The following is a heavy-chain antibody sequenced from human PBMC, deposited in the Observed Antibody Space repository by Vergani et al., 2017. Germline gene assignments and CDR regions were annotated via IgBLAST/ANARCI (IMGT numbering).Heavy chain of an antibody. J-gene: IGHJ6*03. CDR3: ARDFLTRVTTLDYYYMGV. CDR1: GFPFSDYG. CDR2: ISYDGNKK. V-gene: IGHV3-30*03. Sequence: QVQLVESGGGEVQPGRSLRLSCSAAGFPFSDYGVHWVRPAPGKGLELVSVISYDGNKKNYADSVKGRFTISRDHSKNTLYLEMNALRAEDTAVYYCARDFLTRVTTLDYYYMGVWGKGTTVTVSS. D-gene: IGHD1-1*01.